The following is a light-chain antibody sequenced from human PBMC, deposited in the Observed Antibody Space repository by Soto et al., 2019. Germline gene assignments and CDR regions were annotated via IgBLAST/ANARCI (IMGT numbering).Light chain of an antibody. CDR2: GAS. J-gene: IGKJ1*01. CDR1: QSVSSN. CDR3: QQYNNWPRWT. Sequence: EIVMTQSPATLSVSPWERATLSCRASQSVSSNLAWYQQKPGQAPRLLIYGASTRATGTPARFSGSGSGTEFTLTISSLQSEDFAVYYCQQYNNWPRWTFGQGTKVDIK. V-gene: IGKV3-15*01.